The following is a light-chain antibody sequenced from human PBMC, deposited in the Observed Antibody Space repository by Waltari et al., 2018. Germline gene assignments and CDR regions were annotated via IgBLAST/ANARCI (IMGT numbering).Light chain of an antibody. CDR3: SSYTSNSDPYV. CDR1: NNDVGGYNY. CDR2: DVT. J-gene: IGLJ1*01. V-gene: IGLV2-14*03. Sequence: QSALTQPASVSGSPGQSITISCTGTNNDVGGYNYVSWYQQPPGKAPKLMIYDVTNRPSGVSTRFSGSKSGNTASLTISGLQAEDEADYYCSSYTSNSDPYVFGTGTKVTVL.